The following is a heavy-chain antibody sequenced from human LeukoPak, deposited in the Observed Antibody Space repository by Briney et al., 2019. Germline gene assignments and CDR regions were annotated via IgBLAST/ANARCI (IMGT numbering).Heavy chain of an antibody. Sequence: GGSLRLSCAASGFTFSNYWMHWVRQAPGKGLVWVSRINSDGINTSYADSVKGRFTISRDNAKNTLNLQMNSLRAEDTAVYYCAKRLSWSQGYFDLWGRGTLVTVSS. J-gene: IGHJ2*01. V-gene: IGHV3-74*01. CDR1: GFTFSNYW. D-gene: IGHD3-16*01. CDR3: AKRLSWSQGYFDL. CDR2: INSDGINT.